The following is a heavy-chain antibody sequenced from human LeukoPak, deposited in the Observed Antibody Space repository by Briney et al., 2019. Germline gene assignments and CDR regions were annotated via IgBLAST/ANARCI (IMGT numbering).Heavy chain of an antibody. CDR1: GGSFSGYC. CDR2: INHSGST. Sequence: SETLSLTCAVYGGSFSGYCWSWIRQPPGKGLEWIGEINHSGSTNYNPSLKSRVTISVDTSKNQFSLKLSSVTAADTAVYYCARGRGPYYYGSGSRAPFFDYWGQGTLVTVSS. V-gene: IGHV4-34*01. CDR3: ARGRGPYYYGSGSRAPFFDY. D-gene: IGHD3-10*01. J-gene: IGHJ4*02.